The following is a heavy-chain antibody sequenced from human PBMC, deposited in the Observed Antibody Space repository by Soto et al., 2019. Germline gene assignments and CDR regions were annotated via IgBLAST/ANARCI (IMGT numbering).Heavy chain of an antibody. V-gene: IGHV3-48*02. CDR2: ISSTGDLI. CDR1: GFSVSDYS. J-gene: IGHJ4*02. CDR3: ATWAIAVGGEGF. Sequence: PGGSLRLSCTASGFSVSDYSVNWVRQAPGKGLEWISYISSTGDLILYADSVKGRFTIARDIAKNSLYLQMDTLGDEDSAVYYCATWAIAVGGEGFWGPGTLVTVSS. D-gene: IGHD2-21*01.